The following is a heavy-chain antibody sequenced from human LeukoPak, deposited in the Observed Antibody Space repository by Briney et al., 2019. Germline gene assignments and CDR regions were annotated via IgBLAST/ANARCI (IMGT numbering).Heavy chain of an antibody. CDR3: ARVSSGGYFHTYYFDY. CDR1: GGSISGYY. J-gene: IGHJ4*02. CDR2: IRYSGTT. D-gene: IGHD3-22*01. V-gene: IGHV4-59*01. Sequence: SETLSLTCTVSGGSISGYYWSWIRQPPGKGLEWIGYIRYSGTTNYSPSLENRATISVDTSKNQFSLNLISVTAADTAIYYCARVSSGGYFHTYYFDYWGQGTLVTVSS.